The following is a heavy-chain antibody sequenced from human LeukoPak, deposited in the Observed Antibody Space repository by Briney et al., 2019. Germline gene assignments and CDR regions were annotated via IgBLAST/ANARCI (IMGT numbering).Heavy chain of an antibody. J-gene: IGHJ4*02. CDR2: IYYTGST. D-gene: IGHD2-2*01. V-gene: IGHV4-39*01. Sequence: PSETLSLTCTVSGGSISSSSYYWGWIRQPPGKGLEWTGTIYYTGSTYYNPSLKSRVTISADTSKSQFSLKLTSVTAADTAVYYCARHVRSGISCYYDYWGQGSLVTVSS. CDR3: ARHVRSGISCYYDY. CDR1: GGSISSSSYY.